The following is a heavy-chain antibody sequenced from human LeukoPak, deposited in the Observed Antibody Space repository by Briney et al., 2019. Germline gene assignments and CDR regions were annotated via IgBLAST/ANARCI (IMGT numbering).Heavy chain of an antibody. CDR3: ARQGYCSSTSCSDFDY. CDR1: GGSFSGYY. V-gene: IGHV4-34*01. Sequence: KPSETLSLTCAVYGGSFSGYYWSWIRQPPGKGLEWIGEINHSGSTNYNPSLKSRVTISVDTSKNQFSLKLSSVTAADTAVYYCARQGYCSSTSCSDFDYWGQGTLVTVSS. D-gene: IGHD2-2*01. J-gene: IGHJ4*02. CDR2: INHSGST.